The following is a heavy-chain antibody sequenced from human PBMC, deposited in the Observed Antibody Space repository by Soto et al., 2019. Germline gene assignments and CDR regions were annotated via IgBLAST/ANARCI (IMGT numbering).Heavy chain of an antibody. V-gene: IGHV1-69*01. Sequence: QVQLVQSGAEVKKPGSSVKVSCKASGGNFSNYATSWVRQAPGQGLEWMGGIIPIFDTADYAQKFQGRITITADESTTTAYMELSSLGSDDTAVYFCASLTSYWGGFFDSWGQGTLVTVSS. D-gene: IGHD7-27*01. CDR2: IIPIFDTA. J-gene: IGHJ4*02. CDR3: ASLTSYWGGFFDS. CDR1: GGNFSNYA.